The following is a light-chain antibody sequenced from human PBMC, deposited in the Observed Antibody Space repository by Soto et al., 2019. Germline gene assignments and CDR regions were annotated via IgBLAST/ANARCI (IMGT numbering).Light chain of an antibody. CDR2: GTS. V-gene: IGKV3-15*01. Sequence: EIVMTQSPATLSVSPGERATLSCRASQSIGSNLAWYQQKPGQTPRLLIYGTSIRATGIPARVSGSGSGTEFTLTIRSLQSEDFAVYYCQHYNNWPLTFGGGTKVEIK. J-gene: IGKJ4*01. CDR1: QSIGSN. CDR3: QHYNNWPLT.